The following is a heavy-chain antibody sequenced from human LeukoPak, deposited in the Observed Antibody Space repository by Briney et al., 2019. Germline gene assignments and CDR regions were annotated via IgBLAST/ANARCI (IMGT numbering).Heavy chain of an antibody. CDR1: GSTFTGAY. Sequence: ASVKVSCKPSGSTFTGAYMHWVRQAPGQGLEWMGWINPNSGETKFAQKFQGRVTMTRDTSISTVYMDLGGLRSDDTALYYCARGGDMRVVGAFDIWGQGTMVTVSS. D-gene: IGHD3-22*01. V-gene: IGHV1-2*02. J-gene: IGHJ3*02. CDR2: INPNSGET. CDR3: ARGGDMRVVGAFDI.